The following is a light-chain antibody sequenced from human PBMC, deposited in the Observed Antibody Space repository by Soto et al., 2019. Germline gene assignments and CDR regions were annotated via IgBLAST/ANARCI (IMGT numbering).Light chain of an antibody. Sequence: QSVLAQPASVSGSPGQSITISCTGTSSDVGSYNYVSWHQQHPGKAPKLMIYDVSNRPSGVSNRFSGSKSGNTASLTISGLQAEDEADYYCSSYTSSSTFYAFGTGTKLTVL. V-gene: IGLV2-14*01. CDR1: SSDVGSYNY. CDR2: DVS. CDR3: SSYTSSSTFYA. J-gene: IGLJ1*01.